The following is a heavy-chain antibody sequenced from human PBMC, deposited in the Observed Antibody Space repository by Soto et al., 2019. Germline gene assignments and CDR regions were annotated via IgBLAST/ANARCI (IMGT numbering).Heavy chain of an antibody. Sequence: GVSPRLSCSASGFTFSTYGMHWVRQAPGKGMEWVAVIWYDGGNKYYTDSVKGRFIISRDNSKTTLYLQMNSMRAEDTALYYFARDFSGDDAPTFFDSWGQGTMVTVSS. CDR1: GFTFSTYG. V-gene: IGHV3-33*01. D-gene: IGHD4-17*01. CDR3: ARDFSGDDAPTFFDS. CDR2: IWYDGGNK. J-gene: IGHJ3*02.